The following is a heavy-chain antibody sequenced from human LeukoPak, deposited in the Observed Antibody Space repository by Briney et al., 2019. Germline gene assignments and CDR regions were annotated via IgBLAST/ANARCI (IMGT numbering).Heavy chain of an antibody. V-gene: IGHV4-39*07. CDR1: GGSISSSSYY. D-gene: IGHD3-22*01. CDR3: ARETLFNYYDSRQYFDY. Sequence: PSETLSLTCTVSGGSISSSSYYWGWIRQPPGKGLEWIGSIYYSGSTYYNPSLKSRVTISVDTSKNQFSLKLSSVTAADTAVYYCARETLFNYYDSRQYFDYWGQGTLVTVSS. CDR2: IYYSGST. J-gene: IGHJ4*02.